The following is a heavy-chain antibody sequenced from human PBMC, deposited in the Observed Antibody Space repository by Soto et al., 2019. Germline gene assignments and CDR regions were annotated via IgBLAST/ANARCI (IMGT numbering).Heavy chain of an antibody. D-gene: IGHD1-20*01. Sequence: QVQLVQSGAEVKKPRSSVKVSCKASGGTFSSYAISWVRQAPGQGLEWMGGIIPIFATADYAQKFQGRVTITADESTSTAYMELSSLRSEDTAVYYCARSITGTVSYYYGMDVWGQGTTVTVSS. V-gene: IGHV1-69*12. CDR1: GGTFSSYA. J-gene: IGHJ6*02. CDR3: ARSITGTVSYYYGMDV. CDR2: IIPIFATA.